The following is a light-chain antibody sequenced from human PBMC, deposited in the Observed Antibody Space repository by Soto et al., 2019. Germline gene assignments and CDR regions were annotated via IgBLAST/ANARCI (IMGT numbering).Light chain of an antibody. CDR3: QQRSNWPRST. CDR2: DAS. J-gene: IGKJ2*01. Sequence: EIVLTQSPATLSLSPGERATLSCRASQSVSSYLAWYQQKPGQAPRLLIYDASNRATGIPARFSGSGSGTDFTLTISSLEPDDFAVYYCQQRSNWPRSTFGQGTKLE. CDR1: QSVSSY. V-gene: IGKV3-11*01.